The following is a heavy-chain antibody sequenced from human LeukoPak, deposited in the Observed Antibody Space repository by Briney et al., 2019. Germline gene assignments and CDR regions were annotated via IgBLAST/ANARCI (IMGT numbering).Heavy chain of an antibody. CDR3: ARLMYSGYEGLDYYFNYIDV. J-gene: IGHJ6*03. Sequence: PSETLSLTCAVYGGSFSGYYWSWIRQPPGKGLEWIGEINHSGSTNYNPSLKSRVTMSVDTSKNQFSLNLSSVTAADTAVYYCARLMYSGYEGLDYYFNYIDVWGKGTTVTISS. V-gene: IGHV4-34*01. CDR1: GGSFSGYY. D-gene: IGHD5-12*01. CDR2: INHSGST.